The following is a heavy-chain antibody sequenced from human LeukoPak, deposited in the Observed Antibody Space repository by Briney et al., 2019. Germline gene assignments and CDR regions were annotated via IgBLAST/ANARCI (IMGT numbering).Heavy chain of an antibody. V-gene: IGHV3-23*01. Sequence: GGSLRLSCAASGFTFSSYAMSLVRQAPRKGLEWVSVVSGSGSSTDYADSVKGRFTISRDNSKNTLYLQMSSLSAEDTAVYYCAKMNVLTGYYTPNFDFWGQGTLVTVSS. J-gene: IGHJ4*02. CDR3: AKMNVLTGYYTPNFDF. CDR1: GFTFSSYA. D-gene: IGHD3-9*01. CDR2: VSGSGSST.